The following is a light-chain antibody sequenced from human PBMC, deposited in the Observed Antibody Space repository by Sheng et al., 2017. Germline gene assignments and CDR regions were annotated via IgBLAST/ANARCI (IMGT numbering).Light chain of an antibody. J-gene: IGKJ5*01. CDR2: AAS. CDR1: QGISSY. V-gene: IGKV1-9*01. CDR3: QQLNSYPIT. Sequence: DIQVTQSPSFLSASVGDRVTITCRASQGISSYLDWYQQKPGKAPKLLIYAASTLQSGVPSRFSGSGSGTEFTLTISSLQPEDFATYYCQQLNSYPITFGQGTDLRL.